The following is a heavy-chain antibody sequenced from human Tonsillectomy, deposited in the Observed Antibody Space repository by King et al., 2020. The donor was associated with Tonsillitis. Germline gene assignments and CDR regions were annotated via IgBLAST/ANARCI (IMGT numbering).Heavy chain of an antibody. CDR3: ARLVGEMATIPLPPDY. V-gene: IGHV1-18*01. Sequence: QVQLVESGAEVKKPGASVKVSCKASGYTFTNYAISWVRQAPGQGLEWMGWITTYNGNTTYAQNLQGRVTMTTDTSTSTAYMELRSLRSDDTAVYYCARLVGEMATIPLPPDYWGQGTLVTVSS. J-gene: IGHJ4*02. CDR1: GYTFTNYA. D-gene: IGHD5-24*01. CDR2: ITTYNGNT.